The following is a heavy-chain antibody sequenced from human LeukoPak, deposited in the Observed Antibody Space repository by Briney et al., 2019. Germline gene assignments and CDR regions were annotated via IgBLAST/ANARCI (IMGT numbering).Heavy chain of an antibody. CDR1: GGTFSSYA. CDR3: ASGLSNGFWSGYYTLDY. D-gene: IGHD3-3*01. CDR2: VIPIFGTA. J-gene: IGHJ4*02. Sequence: ASVKVSCKASGGTFSSYAISWVRQAPGQGVEWMGGVIPIFGTANYAQKFQGRVTITADESTSTAYMELSSLRSEDTAVYYCASGLSNGFWSGYYTLDYWGQGTLVTVSS. V-gene: IGHV1-69*13.